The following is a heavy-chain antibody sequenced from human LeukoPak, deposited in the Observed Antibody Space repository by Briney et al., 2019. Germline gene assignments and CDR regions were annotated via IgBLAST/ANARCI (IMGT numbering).Heavy chain of an antibody. CDR2: ISYDGPNK. CDR1: GFNFMTYG. D-gene: IGHD6-19*01. V-gene: IGHV3-30*03. Sequence: GGSLRLSCAASGFNFMTYGMHWVRQAPGKGLEWVAAISYDGPNKNYADSVKGRFTISRDNSKNTLYLQMNSLRAEDTAVYYCARGLRIAVAGNIDYWGQGTLVTVSS. J-gene: IGHJ4*02. CDR3: ARGLRIAVAGNIDY.